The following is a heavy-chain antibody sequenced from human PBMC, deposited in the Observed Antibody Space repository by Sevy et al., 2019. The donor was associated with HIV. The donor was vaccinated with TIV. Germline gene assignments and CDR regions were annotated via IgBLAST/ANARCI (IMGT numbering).Heavy chain of an antibody. CDR3: AREAGKVWCIYTIDY. J-gene: IGHJ4*02. D-gene: IGHD2-8*02. Sequence: GGSLRLSCAASGFTFSSYAMDWVRQAPGKGPEWVSAITASGNRAYHADSVKGRFTISRDNSKNTLYVQMNSLRAEDTAIYYCAREAGKVWCIYTIDYWGQGTLVTVSS. CDR1: GFTFSSYA. V-gene: IGHV3-23*01. CDR2: ITASGNRA.